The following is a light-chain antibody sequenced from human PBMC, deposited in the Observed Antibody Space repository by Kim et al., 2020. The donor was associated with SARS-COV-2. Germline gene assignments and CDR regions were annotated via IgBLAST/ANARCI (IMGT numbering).Light chain of an antibody. J-gene: IGLJ3*02. CDR3: FIKQSPDTWV. V-gene: IGLV7-46*01. CDR2: DTN. CDR1: TGAVTSGHF. Sequence: QAVVTQEPSLNVSPGGTVTLTCASSTGAVTSGHFPYWIQQKPGQVPRTLIYDTNNKHSWTPARFSGSLFGGKAALTLSGAQPEDEADYYCFIKQSPDTWVFGGGTQLTVL.